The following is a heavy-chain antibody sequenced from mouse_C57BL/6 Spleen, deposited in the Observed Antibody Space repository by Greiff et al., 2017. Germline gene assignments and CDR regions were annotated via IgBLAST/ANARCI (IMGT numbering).Heavy chain of an antibody. CDR2: IDPSDSYT. Sequence: QVQLQQPGAELVKPGASVKLSCKASGYTFTSYWMQWVKQRPGQGLEWIGEIDPSDSYTNYNQKFKGKATLTVDKSSGTAYMELRSLTSEDTAVYYCASALVYYGSSWAMDYWGQGTSVTVSS. CDR3: ASALVYYGSSWAMDY. D-gene: IGHD1-1*01. V-gene: IGHV1-50*01. CDR1: GYTFTSYW. J-gene: IGHJ4*01.